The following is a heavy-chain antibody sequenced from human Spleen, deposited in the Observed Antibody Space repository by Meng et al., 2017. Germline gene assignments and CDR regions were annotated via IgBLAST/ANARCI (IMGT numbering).Heavy chain of an antibody. CDR1: GYNFPDYY. CDR3: ARDEDISAAGKLFGDY. J-gene: IGHJ4*02. V-gene: IGHV1-2*06. D-gene: IGHD6-25*01. CDR2: INPKSGDT. Sequence: QGQRGQPGVEVKKPAASVKVSCKPSGYNFPDYYIHWVRRAPGQGLEWMGRINPKSGDTHYAQKFQARVTMTGDTSISTAYMELSGLRSDDTAMYYCARDEDISAAGKLFGDYWGQGTLVTVSS.